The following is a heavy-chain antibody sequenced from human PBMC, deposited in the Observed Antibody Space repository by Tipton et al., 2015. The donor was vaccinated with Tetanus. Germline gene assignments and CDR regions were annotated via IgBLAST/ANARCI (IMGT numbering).Heavy chain of an antibody. V-gene: IGHV4-59*01. CDR1: GASIRNYY. Sequence: TLSLTCSVSGASIRNYYWAWIRQPPERGLEWIGYVHYSGRTNYSPSLRSRVSLSVDTSKNQFSLNLSSVTAADTAVYYCARIGWPQQNKPAFDIWGQGTVVTVAS. CDR2: VHYSGRT. CDR3: ARIGWPQQNKPAFDI. J-gene: IGHJ3*02. D-gene: IGHD6-19*01.